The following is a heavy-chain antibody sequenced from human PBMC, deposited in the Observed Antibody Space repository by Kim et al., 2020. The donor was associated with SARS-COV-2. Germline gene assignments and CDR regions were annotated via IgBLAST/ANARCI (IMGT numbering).Heavy chain of an antibody. V-gene: IGHV4-39*01. D-gene: IGHD3-10*01. CDR3: HALVGALATQEDAFDI. J-gene: IGHJ3*02. CDR1: GGSISSSSYY. Sequence: SETLSLTCTVSGGSISSSSYYWGWIRQPPGKGLEWIGSIYYSGSTYYNPSLKSRVTISVDTSKNQFSLKLSSVTAADTAVYYCHALVGALATQEDAFDIWGQGTMVTISS. CDR2: IYYSGST.